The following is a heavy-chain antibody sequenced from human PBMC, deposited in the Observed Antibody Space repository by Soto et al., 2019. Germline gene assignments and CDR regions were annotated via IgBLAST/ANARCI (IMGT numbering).Heavy chain of an antibody. V-gene: IGHV3-30-3*02. CDR1: GFTFSTNA. Sequence: QVQLVESGGGVVQPGRSLRLSCAASGFTFSTNAMHWVRQAPGKGLEWVAVISYEGITTYYADSVKGRFTISRDNSKNTLYLQMNSLRAEDTAVYYCAKKFNGWSYYFDYWGQGTLVTVSS. D-gene: IGHD6-19*01. CDR3: AKKFNGWSYYFDY. CDR2: ISYEGITT. J-gene: IGHJ4*02.